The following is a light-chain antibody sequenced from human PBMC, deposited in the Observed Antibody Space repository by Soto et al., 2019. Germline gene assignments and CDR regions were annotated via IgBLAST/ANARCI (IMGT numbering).Light chain of an antibody. CDR2: GAS. J-gene: IGKJ1*01. V-gene: IGKV1-39*01. CDR3: QQYGSSPST. Sequence: DSQVTQSRSSLAASVGPRVTISCRASQSITIYLNWYQQKPGEAPNLMIFGASTLQSGVPSRFSGSGYGTDFNLTISRLETEDFAVYYCQQYGSSPSTFGQGTKVDIK. CDR1: QSITIY.